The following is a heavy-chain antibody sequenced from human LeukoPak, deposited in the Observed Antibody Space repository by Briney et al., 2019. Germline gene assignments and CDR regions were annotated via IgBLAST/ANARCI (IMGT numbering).Heavy chain of an antibody. CDR3: AREDSSSWCPDY. J-gene: IGHJ4*02. CDR2: ISYDGSNK. Sequence: PGRSLRLSCAASGFTFSSYAMHWVRQAPGKGPEWVAVISYDGSNKYYADSVKGRFTISRDNSKNTLYLQMNSLRAEDTAVYYCAREDSSSWCPDYWGRGTLVTVSS. V-gene: IGHV3-30*04. D-gene: IGHD6-13*01. CDR1: GFTFSSYA.